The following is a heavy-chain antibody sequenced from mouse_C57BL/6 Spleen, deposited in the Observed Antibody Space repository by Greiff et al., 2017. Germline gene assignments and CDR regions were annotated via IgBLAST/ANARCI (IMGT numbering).Heavy chain of an antibody. Sequence: VKLQESGAELVKPGASVKISCKASGYAFSSYWMNWVKQRPGKGLEWIGQIYPGDGDTNYNGKFKGKATLTADKSSSTAYMQLSSLTSEDSAVYFCARFDYDGRGYAMDYWGQGTSVTVSS. CDR3: ARFDYDGRGYAMDY. CDR1: GYAFSSYW. J-gene: IGHJ4*01. D-gene: IGHD2-4*01. V-gene: IGHV1-80*01. CDR2: IYPGDGDT.